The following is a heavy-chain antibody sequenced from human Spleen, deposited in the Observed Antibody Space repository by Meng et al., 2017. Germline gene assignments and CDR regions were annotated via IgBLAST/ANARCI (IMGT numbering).Heavy chain of an antibody. D-gene: IGHD6-19*01. CDR1: GFTFSDHY. CDR2: IFRSRST. V-gene: IGHV4-59*11. Sequence: ESLKISCAASGFTFSDHYMDWVRQAPGKGLEWIGYIFRSRSTNYNPLLKSRVTISVDTSKNQFSLKLTSVTSADTAVYYCTMYNNGHIWGQGTMVTVSS. CDR3: TMYNNGHI. J-gene: IGHJ3*02.